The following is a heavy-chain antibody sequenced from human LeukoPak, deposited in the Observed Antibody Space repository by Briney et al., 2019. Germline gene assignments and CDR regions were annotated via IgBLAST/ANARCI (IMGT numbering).Heavy chain of an antibody. CDR1: RFTFSSYA. J-gene: IGHJ4*02. CDR3: AKDKFYYDILTGPIDY. D-gene: IGHD3-9*01. Sequence: GGSLRLSCAASRFTFSSYAMSWVRQAPGQGLEWVSGISGSGSKTYYADPVKGRFTISRDNSKSTLYLQITGLRAEDTAVYYCAKDKFYYDILTGPIDYWGQGTLVTVSS. CDR2: ISGSGSKT. V-gene: IGHV3-23*01.